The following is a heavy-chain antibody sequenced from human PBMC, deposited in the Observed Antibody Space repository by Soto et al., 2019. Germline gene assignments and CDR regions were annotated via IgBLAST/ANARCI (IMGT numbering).Heavy chain of an antibody. CDR1: GFTFSSYA. Sequence: GGSLRLSCAASGFTFSSYAMSWVRQAPGKGLEWVSAISGSGGSTYYADSVKGRFTISRDNSKNTLYLQMNSLRAEDTAVYYCAKGRSSTSSTTRVSDYWGQGTLVTVSS. J-gene: IGHJ4*02. CDR2: ISGSGGST. D-gene: IGHD2-2*01. V-gene: IGHV3-23*01. CDR3: AKGRSSTSSTTRVSDY.